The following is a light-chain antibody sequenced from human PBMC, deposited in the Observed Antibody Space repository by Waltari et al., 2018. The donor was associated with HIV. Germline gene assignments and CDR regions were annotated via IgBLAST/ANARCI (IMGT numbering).Light chain of an antibody. V-gene: IGLV1-40*01. Sequence: QSVLTQAPSVSGAPGQRVTISCTGSSSNIGANFDVHWYQLLPGSSPKLHIFANSNRPSGVPDRFSGSKSGTSASLAITGLHPEDEAEYYCQSFDSSLNAYVFGTGTTVIVL. CDR3: QSFDSSLNAYV. CDR1: SSNIGANFD. CDR2: ANS. J-gene: IGLJ1*01.